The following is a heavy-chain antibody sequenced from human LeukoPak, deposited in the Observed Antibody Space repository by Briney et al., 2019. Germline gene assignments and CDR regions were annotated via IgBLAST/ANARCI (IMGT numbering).Heavy chain of an antibody. V-gene: IGHV4-59*01. D-gene: IGHD6-19*01. Sequence: SETLSLTCTVSGGSISSYYWSWIRQPPGKGLEWIGYIYYSGSTNYNPSLKSRVTISVDTSKNQFSLELSSVTAADTAVYYCARDRKEEAVAGNRAYYYYGMDVWGQGTTVTVSS. CDR3: ARDRKEEAVAGNRAYYYYGMDV. CDR2: IYYSGST. CDR1: GGSISSYY. J-gene: IGHJ6*02.